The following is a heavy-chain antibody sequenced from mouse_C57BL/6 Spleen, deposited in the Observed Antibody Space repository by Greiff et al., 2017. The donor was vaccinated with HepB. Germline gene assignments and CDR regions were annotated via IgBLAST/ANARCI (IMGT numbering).Heavy chain of an antibody. J-gene: IGHJ3*01. V-gene: IGHV1-64*01. CDR3: ARWGTTVVAEGFAY. CDR1: GYTFTSYW. Sequence: QVQLKQPGAELVKPGASVKLSCKASGYTFTSYWMHWVKQRPGQGLEWIGMIHPNSGSTNYNEKFKSKATLTVDKSSSTAYMQLSSLTSEDSAVYYCARWGTTVVAEGFAYWGQGTLVTVSA. D-gene: IGHD1-1*01. CDR2: IHPNSGST.